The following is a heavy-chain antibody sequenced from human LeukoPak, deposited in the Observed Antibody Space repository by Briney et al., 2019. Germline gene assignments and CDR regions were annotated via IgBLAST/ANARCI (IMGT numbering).Heavy chain of an antibody. D-gene: IGHD2-15*01. CDR1: GFTFSSYG. J-gene: IGHJ3*02. Sequence: GGSLRLSCAASGFTFSSYGMHWVRQAPGKGLEWVAVMWYDGSNKYYADSVKGRFTISRDNSKNTLYLQMNSLRAEDTAVYYCARVALLCSGGSCSPRGAFDIWGQGTMVTVSS. CDR3: ARVALLCSGGSCSPRGAFDI. CDR2: MWYDGSNK. V-gene: IGHV3-33*01.